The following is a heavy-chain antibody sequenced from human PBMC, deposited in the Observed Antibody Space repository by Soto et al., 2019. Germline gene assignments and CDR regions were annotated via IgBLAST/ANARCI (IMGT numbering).Heavy chain of an antibody. D-gene: IGHD2-2*01. V-gene: IGHV1-18*01. Sequence: ASVKGSCKTSGYTFSNYGITWVRQAPGQPLEWLGWISLYSDGTNYAQKFQGRVSMTTDTSTTTAYMELRSLRSDDTAVYYCARVVPGAEAWFGPWGQGTLVTGSS. J-gene: IGHJ5*02. CDR1: GYTFSNYG. CDR2: ISLYSDGT. CDR3: ARVVPGAEAWFGP.